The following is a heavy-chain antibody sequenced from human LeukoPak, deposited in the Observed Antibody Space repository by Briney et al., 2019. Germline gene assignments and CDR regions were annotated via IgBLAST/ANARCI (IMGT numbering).Heavy chain of an antibody. CDR2: IYYTGST. CDR1: GGSITNYY. Sequence: SETLSLTCTVSGGSITNYYWSWIRQPPGKGLGWIGYIYYTGSTNYNPSLKSRVTISIDTSNNQFSLKLSSVTAADTAVYYCAREVVVAATWFDPWGQGTLVTVSS. V-gene: IGHV4-59*01. D-gene: IGHD2-15*01. CDR3: AREVVVAATWFDP. J-gene: IGHJ5*02.